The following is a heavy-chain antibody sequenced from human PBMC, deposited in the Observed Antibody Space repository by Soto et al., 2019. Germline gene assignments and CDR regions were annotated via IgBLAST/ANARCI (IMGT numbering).Heavy chain of an antibody. J-gene: IGHJ4*02. Sequence: SETLSLTCTVSGGSISSSGYYWSWIRQPPGKGLEWIGEINHSGSTNYNPSLKSRVTISVDTSKNQFSLKLSSVTAADTAVYYWARGRRATPLRLFDYWGQGTLVTVSS. CDR1: GGSISSSGYY. CDR3: ARGRRATPLRLFDY. V-gene: IGHV4-39*07. D-gene: IGHD1-26*01. CDR2: INHSGST.